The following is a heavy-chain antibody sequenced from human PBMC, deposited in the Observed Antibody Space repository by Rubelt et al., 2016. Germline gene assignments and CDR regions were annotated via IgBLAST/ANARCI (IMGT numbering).Heavy chain of an antibody. CDR3: ARGASPWYYGTNDYYHY. Sequence: QVQLQQWGEGLLKPSETLSLTCVVSGGSFSVYSWSWVRQPPEKGLEWIGDVNHAAVTVYSPSLKSRVTISLDTSKNHLSLRLDSVTAADTAVYYCARGASPWYYGTNDYYHYWGPGSQVVVSS. V-gene: IGHV4-34*02. J-gene: IGHJ4*02. CDR2: VNHAAVT. D-gene: IGHD3-10*01. CDR1: GGSFSVYS.